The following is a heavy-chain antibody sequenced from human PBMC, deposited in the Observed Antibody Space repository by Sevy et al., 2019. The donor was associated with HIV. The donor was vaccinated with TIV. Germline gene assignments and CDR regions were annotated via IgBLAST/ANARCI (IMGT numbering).Heavy chain of an antibody. CDR3: ARRDDSCWFFDL. Sequence: GGSLRLSCTASGFIFDSYGMHWVRQAPGKGLEWVAVIWNAVSNKYYADSVKGRFIVSRDNSKYTLFLQMNSLRAEDTAVYYCARRDDSCWFFDLWGRGTLVTVSS. CDR2: IWNAVSNK. V-gene: IGHV3-33*01. CDR1: GFIFDSYG. D-gene: IGHD3-3*01. J-gene: IGHJ2*01.